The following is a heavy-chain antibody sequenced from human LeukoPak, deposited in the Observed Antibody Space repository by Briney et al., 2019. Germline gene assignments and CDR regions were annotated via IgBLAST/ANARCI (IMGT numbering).Heavy chain of an antibody. Sequence: TGGSLRLSCAASGFTFSSYAMSWVPQAPGKGVEWVSAISGSGGSTYYADSVKRRFNISRDNSKNTLYLQMNSLRAEDTAVYYCAKDLLIMVRGVPDAFDIWGQGTMVTVSS. V-gene: IGHV3-23*01. D-gene: IGHD3-10*01. CDR3: AKDLLIMVRGVPDAFDI. CDR2: ISGSGGST. J-gene: IGHJ3*02. CDR1: GFTFSSYA.